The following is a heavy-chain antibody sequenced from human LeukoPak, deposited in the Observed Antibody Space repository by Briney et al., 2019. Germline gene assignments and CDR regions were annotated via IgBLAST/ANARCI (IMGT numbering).Heavy chain of an antibody. V-gene: IGHV3-7*01. CDR3: TTDDSTF. J-gene: IGHJ4*02. CDR1: GFTLGGYW. Sequence: GGSLRLSCAASGFTLGGYWMSWVRQAPGKGLEWVATLKNDGREKFYVDSVKGRFTISRDNVKNSLSLQMDSLSADDTAVYYCTTDDSTFWGQGTLVTVSS. CDR2: LKNDGREK. D-gene: IGHD3-22*01.